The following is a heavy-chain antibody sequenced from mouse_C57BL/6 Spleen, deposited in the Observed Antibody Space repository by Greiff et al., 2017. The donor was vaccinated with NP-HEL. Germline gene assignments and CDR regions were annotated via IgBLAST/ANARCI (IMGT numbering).Heavy chain of an antibody. D-gene: IGHD2-4*01. CDR3: ARHYDYDEGFDY. CDR2: IHPNSGST. Sequence: QVQLQQPGAELVKPGASVKLSCKASGYTFTSYWMHWVKQRPGQGLEWIGMIHPNSGSTNYNEKFKSKATLTVDKSSSTAYMQLSSLTSEDSAVYYCARHYDYDEGFDYWGQGTTLTVSS. V-gene: IGHV1-64*01. J-gene: IGHJ2*01. CDR1: GYTFTSYW.